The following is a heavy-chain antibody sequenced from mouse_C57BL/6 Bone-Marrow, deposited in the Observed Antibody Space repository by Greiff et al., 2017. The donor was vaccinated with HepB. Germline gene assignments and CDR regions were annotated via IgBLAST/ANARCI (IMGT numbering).Heavy chain of an antibody. Sequence: DVQLVESGGGLVKPGGSLKLSCAASGFTFSSYAMSWVRQTPEKRLEWVATISDGGSYTYYPDNVKGRFTISRDNAKNNLYLQMSHLKSEDTAMYYCARFTVVSAMDYWGQGTSVTVSS. CDR3: ARFTVVSAMDY. CDR2: ISDGGSYT. J-gene: IGHJ4*01. V-gene: IGHV5-4*01. D-gene: IGHD1-1*01. CDR1: GFTFSSYA.